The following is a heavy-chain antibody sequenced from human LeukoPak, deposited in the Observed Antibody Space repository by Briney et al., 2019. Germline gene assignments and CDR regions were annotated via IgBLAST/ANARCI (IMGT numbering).Heavy chain of an antibody. CDR2: IYYSGST. D-gene: IGHD6-13*01. J-gene: IGHJ4*02. CDR3: ARGGIAAAAFDY. Sequence: PSETLSLTCTVSGGSISSYYWSWIRQPPGKGLEWIGYIYYSGSTNYNPSLKSRVTISVGTSKNQFSLKPSSVTAADTAVYYCARGGIAAAAFDYWGQGTLVTVSS. V-gene: IGHV4-59*01. CDR1: GGSISSYY.